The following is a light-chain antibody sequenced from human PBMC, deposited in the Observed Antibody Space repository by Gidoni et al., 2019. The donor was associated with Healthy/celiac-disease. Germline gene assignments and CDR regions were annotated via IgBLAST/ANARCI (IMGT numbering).Light chain of an antibody. J-gene: IGKJ5*01. CDR2: DAS. CDR3: QQYDKLPIT. Sequence: DIQMTQSPSSLSASVGDRVTITCQASQDISNYLNWYQQKPGKAPKLLIYDASNLETGVPSRFSGSGSGTDFTFTSSSLQPEDIATYYCQQYDKLPITFGQGTRLEIK. V-gene: IGKV1-33*01. CDR1: QDISNY.